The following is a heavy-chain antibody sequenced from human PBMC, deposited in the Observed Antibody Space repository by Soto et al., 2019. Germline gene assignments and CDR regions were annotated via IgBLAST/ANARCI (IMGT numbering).Heavy chain of an antibody. V-gene: IGHV3-7*01. CDR1: GFTFSSYW. J-gene: IGHJ4*02. CDR2: IKQDGSEK. CDR3: ARDAWAEYGSGSYYFDY. D-gene: IGHD3-10*01. Sequence: GGSLRISCAASGFTFSSYWMSWVRQAPGKGLEWVANIKQDGSEKYYVDSVKGRFTISRDNAKNSLYLQMNSLRAEDTAVYYCARDAWAEYGSGSYYFDYWGQGTLVTVSS.